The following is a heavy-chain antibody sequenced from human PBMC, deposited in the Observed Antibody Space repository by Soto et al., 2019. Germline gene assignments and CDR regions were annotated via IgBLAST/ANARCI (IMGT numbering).Heavy chain of an antibody. Sequence: QVQLVQSGAEMKKPGSSVKVSCQSSGGTFNTYAMNWVRQAPGQGPEWVGDISPMFGAANYAPKFQGRVTITADESTGTSYMQLSSLTSEDTALYFCAREVQVHTPAFVYWGQGTLVTVSS. J-gene: IGHJ4*02. V-gene: IGHV1-69*19. D-gene: IGHD3-10*01. CDR2: ISPMFGAA. CDR1: GGTFNTYA. CDR3: AREVQVHTPAFVY.